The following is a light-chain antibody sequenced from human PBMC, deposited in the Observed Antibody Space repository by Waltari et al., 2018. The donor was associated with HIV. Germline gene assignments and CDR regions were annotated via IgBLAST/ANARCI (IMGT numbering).Light chain of an antibody. CDR1: QRLSSY. CDR2: AAT. CDR3: QQSYSTPRT. J-gene: IGKJ1*01. Sequence: DIQMTQSTSSLSASVGDRVTIPCRASQRLSSYLNWYQQKPGKVPKLLIYAATSLQSGVPSRFSGSGSGTDFTLTISSLHPEDFATYYCQQSYSTPRTFGQGTKVEIK. V-gene: IGKV1-39*01.